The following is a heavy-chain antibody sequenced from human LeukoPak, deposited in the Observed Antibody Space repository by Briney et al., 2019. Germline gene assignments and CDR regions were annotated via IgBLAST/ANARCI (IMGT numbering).Heavy chain of an antibody. Sequence: GASVKVSCKAFGYTFSSHAMNWVRQAPGQGLELMGWINTNTGIPTYAQGFARRFVFSLDTSVTTAYLQITSLKAEDTAVYYCARDLVSAGFDIWGQGTMVTVSS. J-gene: IGHJ3*02. D-gene: IGHD6-6*01. CDR3: ARDLVSAGFDI. V-gene: IGHV7-4-1*02. CDR1: GYTFSSHA. CDR2: INTNTGIP.